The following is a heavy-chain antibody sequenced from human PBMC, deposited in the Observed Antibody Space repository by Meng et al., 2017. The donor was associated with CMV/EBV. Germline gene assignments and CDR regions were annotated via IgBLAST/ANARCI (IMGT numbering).Heavy chain of an antibody. J-gene: IGHJ3*02. D-gene: IGHD1-1*01. CDR1: VGTFSSYA. CDR2: IIPIFGTA. V-gene: IGHV1-69*05. CDR3: ARVDRYNWNDVGAFDI. Sequence: SVKVSCKASVGTFSSYAISWVRQAPGQGLEWMGGIIPIFGTANYAQKFQGRVTITTDESTSTAYMELSSLRSEDTAVYYCARVDRYNWNDVGAFDIWGQGTMVTVSS.